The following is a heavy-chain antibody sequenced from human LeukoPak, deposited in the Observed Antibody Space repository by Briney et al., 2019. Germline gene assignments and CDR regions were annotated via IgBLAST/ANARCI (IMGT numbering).Heavy chain of an antibody. V-gene: IGHV1-2*02. Sequence: GASVKVSCKASGYTFTGYYMHWVRQAPGQGLEWMGWINPNSGGTNYAQKFQGRVTMTRDTSISTAYMELSRLRSDDTAVYYCARGNYYGSGRLSNWFDHWGQGTLVTVSS. D-gene: IGHD3-10*01. CDR3: ARGNYYGSGRLSNWFDH. CDR1: GYTFTGYY. CDR2: INPNSGGT. J-gene: IGHJ5*02.